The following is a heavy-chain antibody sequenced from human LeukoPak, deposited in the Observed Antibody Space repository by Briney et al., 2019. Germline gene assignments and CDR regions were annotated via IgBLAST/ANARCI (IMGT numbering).Heavy chain of an antibody. CDR2: IFPGDSDT. V-gene: IGHV5-51*03. CDR3: ARGILPHDPYYDFWSGQGPDAFDI. J-gene: IGHJ3*02. CDR1: GYSFTSYW. D-gene: IGHD3-3*01. Sequence: GESLKISCKGSGYSFTSYWIGWLRQMPGKGLEWMGIIFPGDSDTRYSPSFQGQVTISADKSISTAYLQWSSLKASDTAMYYCARGILPHDPYYDFWSGQGPDAFDIWGQGTMVTVSS.